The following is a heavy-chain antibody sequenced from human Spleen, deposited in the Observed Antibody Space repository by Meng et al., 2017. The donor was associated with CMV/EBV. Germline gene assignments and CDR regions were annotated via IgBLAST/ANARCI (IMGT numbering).Heavy chain of an antibody. CDR2: LSGSGGIT. J-gene: IGHJ4*02. Sequence: SGFTFSTYAMNWVRQAPGKGLEWVSALSGSGGITYYADSVKGRFIISRDNSKNTLYLQMNSLRAEDTAVYYCAKENYYDSSGYFDYWGQGTLVTVSS. D-gene: IGHD3-22*01. V-gene: IGHV3-23*01. CDR3: AKENYYDSSGYFDY. CDR1: GFTFSTYA.